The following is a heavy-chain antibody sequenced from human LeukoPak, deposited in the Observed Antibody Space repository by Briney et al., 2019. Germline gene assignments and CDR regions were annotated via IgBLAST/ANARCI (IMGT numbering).Heavy chain of an antibody. V-gene: IGHV3-23*01. D-gene: IGHD6-19*01. Sequence: PGGSLRLSCAASGFTFSSYAMSWVRQAPGKGLEWVSAISGSGGSTYYADSAKGRFTISRDNSKNTLYLQMNSLRAEDTAVYYCAKAVIAVAGKPYFDYWGQGTLVTVSS. CDR1: GFTFSSYA. CDR2: ISGSGGST. J-gene: IGHJ4*02. CDR3: AKAVIAVAGKPYFDY.